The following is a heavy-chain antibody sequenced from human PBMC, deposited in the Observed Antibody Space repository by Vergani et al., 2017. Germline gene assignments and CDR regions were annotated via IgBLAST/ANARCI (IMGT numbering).Heavy chain of an antibody. J-gene: IGHJ4*02. CDR1: VFPFSSSS. CDR3: AKDTGSCSSTSCYSSFDY. V-gene: IGHV3-9*01. Sequence: SLLLSFSSSVFPFSSSSLPFFLPAPCKFLAFFSGLLLNSGLLCYASSVPGRFTISRDNAKNSLYLQMNSLRAEDTALYYCAKDTGSCSSTSCYSSFDYWGQGTLVTVSS. D-gene: IGHD2-2*02. CDR2: LLLNSGLL.